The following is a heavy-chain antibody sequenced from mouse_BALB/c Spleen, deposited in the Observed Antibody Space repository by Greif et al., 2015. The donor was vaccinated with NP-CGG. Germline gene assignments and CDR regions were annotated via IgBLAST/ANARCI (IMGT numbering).Heavy chain of an antibody. V-gene: IGHV1-7*01. CDR3: ARRGATVVASMDY. J-gene: IGHJ4*01. CDR2: INPSTGYT. Sequence: QVQLQQSGAELAKPGASVKMSCKASGYTFTSYWMHWVKQRPGQGLEWIGYINPSTGYTEYNQKFKDKATLTADKSSSTAYMQPSSLTSEDSAVYYCARRGATVVASMDYWGQGTSVTVSS. CDR1: GYTFTSYW. D-gene: IGHD1-1*01.